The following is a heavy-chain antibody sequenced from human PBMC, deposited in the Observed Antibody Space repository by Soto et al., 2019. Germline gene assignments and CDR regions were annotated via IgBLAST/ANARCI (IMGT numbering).Heavy chain of an antibody. J-gene: IGHJ4*02. Sequence: SATLSLTCPFSVYSISSDYYWGWIRQPPGKGLEWIVSIYHSGRTYYNPSLKSRVTISVYSSKTRFSLNLISVTAADTAVYYCASARKGGTYLLFDYWIQGTLVTVSS. V-gene: IGHV4-38-2*01. CDR1: VYSISSDYY. CDR2: IYHSGRT. CDR3: ASARKGGTYLLFDY. D-gene: IGHD3-16*01.